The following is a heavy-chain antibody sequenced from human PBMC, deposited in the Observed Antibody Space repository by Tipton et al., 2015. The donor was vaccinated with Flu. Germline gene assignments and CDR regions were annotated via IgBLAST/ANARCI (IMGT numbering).Heavy chain of an antibody. V-gene: IGHV4-38-2*01. CDR3: ARRDYNNYVSIPKNWFDS. CDR2: IYHTENA. Sequence: TLSLTCSVSGYFIGSDYYWGWIRQPPGKGLEWIGNIYHTENAYYNPSLKSRVTISVDRSKNQFSLELSSVTAADTAVYYCARRDYNNYVSIPKNWFDSWGQGTLVTVSS. J-gene: IGHJ5*01. D-gene: IGHD4-11*01. CDR1: GYFIGSDYY.